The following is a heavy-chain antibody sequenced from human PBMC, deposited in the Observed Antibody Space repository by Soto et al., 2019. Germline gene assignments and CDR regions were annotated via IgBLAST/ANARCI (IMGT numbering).Heavy chain of an antibody. CDR3: ARDQDYGDSNFDY. V-gene: IGHV3-33*01. CDR2: IWYDGSNK. CDR1: GFTFSSYG. Sequence: GGSLRLSCAASGFTFSSYGMHWVRQAPGKGLEWVAVIWYDGSNKYYADSVKGRFTISRDNSKNTLYLQMNSLRAEDTAVYYCARDQDYGDSNFDYWGQGTLVTVSS. D-gene: IGHD4-17*01. J-gene: IGHJ4*02.